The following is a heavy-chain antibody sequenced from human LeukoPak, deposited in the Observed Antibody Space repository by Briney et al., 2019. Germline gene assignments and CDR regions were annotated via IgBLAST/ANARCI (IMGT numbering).Heavy chain of an antibody. CDR1: GGSISRYY. D-gene: IGHD3-10*01. CDR3: ARDLGSGYYYMDV. Sequence: SETLSLTCTVSGGSISRYYWSWIRQPAGKGLERIGRVYTSGSTDYNPSLKSRVTMSVDTSKNQFSLKLNSVTAADTAVYYCARDLGSGYYYMDVWGKGTTVTVSS. CDR2: VYTSGST. J-gene: IGHJ6*03. V-gene: IGHV4-4*07.